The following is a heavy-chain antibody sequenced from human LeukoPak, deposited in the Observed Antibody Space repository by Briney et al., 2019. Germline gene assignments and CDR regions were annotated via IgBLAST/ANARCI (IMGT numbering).Heavy chain of an antibody. CDR3: ARDHLKRRRDIVVVPAAGGFVWYFDL. CDR1: GYTFTGYY. CDR2: INPNSGGT. J-gene: IGHJ2*01. Sequence: ASVKVSCKASGYTFTGYYMHWVRQAPGQGLEWMGWINPNSGGTNYAQKFQGRVTMTRDTSISTAYMELSRLRSDDTAVYYCARDHLKRRRDIVVVPAAGGFVWYFDLWGRGTLVTVSS. V-gene: IGHV1-2*02. D-gene: IGHD2-2*01.